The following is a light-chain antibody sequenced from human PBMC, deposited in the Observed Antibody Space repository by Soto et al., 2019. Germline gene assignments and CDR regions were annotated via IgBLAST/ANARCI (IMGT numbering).Light chain of an antibody. V-gene: IGLV2-14*01. CDR3: NSRTTRNTLV. CDR2: EVT. J-gene: IGLJ3*02. Sequence: QSVLTQPASVSGTPGQSITISCTGTSSDVGSYNYAPWNQQHPGKAPPLIIYEVTHRPSGVSSRFYGSRSGNTASLTISGLQAEDGADYYCNSRTTRNTLVFGGATKVTVL. CDR1: SSDVGSYNY.